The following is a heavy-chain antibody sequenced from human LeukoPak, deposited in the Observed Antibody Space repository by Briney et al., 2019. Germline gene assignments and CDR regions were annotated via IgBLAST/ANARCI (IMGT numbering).Heavy chain of an antibody. J-gene: IGHJ4*02. CDR3: AREFKTTVTPYFDY. D-gene: IGHD4-17*01. CDR1: GGSISSGDYY. V-gene: IGHV4-30-4*01. Sequence: SQTLSLTCTVSGGSISSGDYYWSWIRQPPGKGLEWIGYIYYSGSTYYNPSLKSRVTISVDTSKNQFSLKLSSVTAADTAVYYCAREFKTTVTPYFDYWGQGTLVTVSS. CDR2: IYYSGST.